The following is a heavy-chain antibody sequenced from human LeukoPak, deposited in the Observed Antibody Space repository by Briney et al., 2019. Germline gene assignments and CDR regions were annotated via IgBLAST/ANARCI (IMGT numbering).Heavy chain of an antibody. CDR3: AGYGSGSYYKAFDY. CDR2: VHNSGIT. Sequence: SETPSLTCSVSGGSISSDYWGWIRQPPGKGLEWIAYVHNSGITRYDPSLKSRVTISIDTSKNQFSLKLNSVTAADTAVYYCAGYGSGSYYKAFDYWGQGTLVTVSS. D-gene: IGHD3-10*01. V-gene: IGHV4-59*01. CDR1: GGSISSDY. J-gene: IGHJ4*02.